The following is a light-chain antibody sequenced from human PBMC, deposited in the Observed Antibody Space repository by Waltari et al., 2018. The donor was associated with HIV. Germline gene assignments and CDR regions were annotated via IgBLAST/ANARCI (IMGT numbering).Light chain of an antibody. Sequence: SYELTQPPSVSVSPGQTASITCSGDKLGDKYTCWYQQKPGQSPVLVIYKDSKRRSGITERFSGSNSGSTATLTISGTQAMDEADYYCQAWDSSTPKVFGGGTKLTVL. CDR2: KDS. J-gene: IGLJ2*01. CDR3: QAWDSSTPKV. CDR1: KLGDKY. V-gene: IGLV3-1*01.